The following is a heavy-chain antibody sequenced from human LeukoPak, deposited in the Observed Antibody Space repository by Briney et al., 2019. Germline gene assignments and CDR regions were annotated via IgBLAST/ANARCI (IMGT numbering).Heavy chain of an antibody. CDR3: ARMHDSTVGFDP. CDR1: GGSISSYY. V-gene: IGHV4-59*01. Sequence: SETLSLTCTVSGGSISSYYWSWIRQPPGKGLEWIGYIYYSGSTNYNPSLKSRVTISVDTSKNQFSLKLSSVTAADTAVYYCARMHDSTVGFDPWGQGTLVTVSS. CDR2: IYYSGST. J-gene: IGHJ5*02. D-gene: IGHD3-22*01.